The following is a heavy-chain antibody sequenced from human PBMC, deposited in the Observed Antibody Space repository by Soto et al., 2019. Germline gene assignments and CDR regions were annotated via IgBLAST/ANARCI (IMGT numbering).Heavy chain of an antibody. CDR3: ARDLLQLDYYYGMDV. CDR2: IYYSGST. V-gene: IGHV4-31*03. J-gene: IGHJ6*02. Sequence: SETLSLTCTVSGGSISSGVYYWIWIRQHPGKGLEWIGYIYYSGSTYYNPSLKSRVTISVDTSKNQFSLKLSSVTAADTAVYYCARDLLQLDYYYGMDVWGQGTTVTVSS. CDR1: GGSISSGVYY. D-gene: IGHD2-15*01.